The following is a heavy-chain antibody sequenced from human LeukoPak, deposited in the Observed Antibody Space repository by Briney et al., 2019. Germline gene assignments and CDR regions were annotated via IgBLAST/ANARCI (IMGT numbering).Heavy chain of an antibody. V-gene: IGHV4-61*05. J-gene: IGHJ4*02. Sequence: PSETLSLTCTVSGDSISSSSYYWGWIRQPPGKGLEWIGYVYYSGTTNYNPSLKSRVSISVDTSKNQFSLKLTSVTAADTAVYYCARDSGYDHRRFDYWGQGTLVTVSS. D-gene: IGHD5-12*01. CDR1: GDSISSSSYY. CDR3: ARDSGYDHRRFDY. CDR2: VYYSGTT.